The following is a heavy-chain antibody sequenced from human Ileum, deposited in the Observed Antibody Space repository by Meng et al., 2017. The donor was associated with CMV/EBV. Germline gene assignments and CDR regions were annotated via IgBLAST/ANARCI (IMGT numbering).Heavy chain of an antibody. V-gene: IGHV7-4-1*02. D-gene: IGHD5-18*01. CDR1: GYSFTSYG. Sequence: QVQLVQSVSELKEPGASVKVSCKTSGYSFTSYGINWVREAPGQRLEWMGWIDTNTGNPAYAQDFTGRFVFSLDTSVSTAYLQISSLRAEDTAVYYCTRGDGAHTAKYDFWGRGTLVTVSS. CDR3: TRGDGAHTAKYDF. J-gene: IGHJ4*02. CDR2: IDTNTGNP.